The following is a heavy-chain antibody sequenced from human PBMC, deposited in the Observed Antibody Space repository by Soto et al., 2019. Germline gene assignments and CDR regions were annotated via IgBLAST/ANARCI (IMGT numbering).Heavy chain of an antibody. CDR1: GGSFSGYY. CDR2: INHSGST. V-gene: IGHV4-34*01. Sequence: SETLSLSCAVYGGSFSGYYWSWIRQPPGKGLEWIGEINHSGSTNSTPSLKSRVTISVDTSKNQFSLKLSSVTAADTAVYYCARVSGSYKRYNWFDPWGQGTLVTVSS. D-gene: IGHD1-26*01. J-gene: IGHJ5*02. CDR3: ARVSGSYKRYNWFDP.